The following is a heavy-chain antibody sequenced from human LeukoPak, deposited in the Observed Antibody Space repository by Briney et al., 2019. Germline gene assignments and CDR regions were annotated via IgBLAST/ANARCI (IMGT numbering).Heavy chain of an antibody. Sequence: GASVKVSCKASGYTFTAYYIHWVRQAPGQGLEWMGRINPNSGDTNYAQKFQGSVTLTMDTSINTAYMELSRLRSDDTAVYYCAKLGIGSTTRAWFDPWGQGTLVTVSS. D-gene: IGHD1-26*01. V-gene: IGHV1-2*06. CDR2: INPNSGDT. J-gene: IGHJ5*02. CDR1: GYTFTAYY. CDR3: AKLGIGSTTRAWFDP.